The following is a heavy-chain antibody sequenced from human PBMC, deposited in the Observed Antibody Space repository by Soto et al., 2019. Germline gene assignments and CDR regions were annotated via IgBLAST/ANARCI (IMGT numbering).Heavy chain of an antibody. CDR2: MNSNSGNT. Sequence: QVQLVQSGAEVKKPGASVKVSCKASGYTFTSYDINCGRQATGHGLEWMGWMNSNSGNTGYAQKFQGRFTMTRNTSISTAYMELSSLRSEDTAVYYCARGLTYYGSGSYSGDYWGQGTLVTVSS. CDR3: ARGLTYYGSGSYSGDY. J-gene: IGHJ4*02. V-gene: IGHV1-8*01. CDR1: GYTFTSYD. D-gene: IGHD3-10*01.